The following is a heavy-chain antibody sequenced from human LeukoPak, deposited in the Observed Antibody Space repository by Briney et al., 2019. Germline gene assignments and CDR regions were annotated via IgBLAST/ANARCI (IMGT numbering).Heavy chain of an antibody. CDR2: IRSKAYGGTT. V-gene: IGHV3-49*03. J-gene: IGHJ5*02. Sequence: GGSLRLSCTASGFTFGDYAMSWFRQAPGKGLEWVGFIRSKAYGGTTEYAASVKGRFTISRDDSKSIAYLQMNSLKTEDTAVYSCTRDRLGYNYRTNWFDPWGQGTLVTVSS. CDR3: TRDRLGYNYRTNWFDP. CDR1: GFTFGDYA. D-gene: IGHD5-18*01.